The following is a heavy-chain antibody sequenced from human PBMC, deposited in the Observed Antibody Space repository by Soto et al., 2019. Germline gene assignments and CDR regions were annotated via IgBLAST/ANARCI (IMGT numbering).Heavy chain of an antibody. D-gene: IGHD3-22*01. CDR2: IDPSGSQT. Sequence: GETLKISCKGSGYSFAGYWITWVRQKPGKGLEWMGRIDPSGSQTYYSPSFRGHVTISVTKSITTVFLQWSSLRASDTAMYYCARQIYDSDTGPNFQYYFDSWGQGTPVTVSS. V-gene: IGHV5-10-1*01. CDR3: ARQIYDSDTGPNFQYYFDS. J-gene: IGHJ4*02. CDR1: GYSFAGYW.